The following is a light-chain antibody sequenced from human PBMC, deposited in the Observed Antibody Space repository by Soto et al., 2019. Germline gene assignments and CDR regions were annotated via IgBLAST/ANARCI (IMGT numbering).Light chain of an antibody. V-gene: IGKV2-28*01. CDR2: LGS. CDR3: MQAIQTPS. CDR1: QSLLHSNGYNY. J-gene: IGKJ4*02. Sequence: DIVMTQSPLSLPVTPGEPASISCRSSQSLLHSNGYNYLDWYLQKPGQSPQLLIYLGSNRASGVPDRFSGSGSGTDFTLKISRVEAEDVGVYYCMQAIQTPSFGGGTKGDIK.